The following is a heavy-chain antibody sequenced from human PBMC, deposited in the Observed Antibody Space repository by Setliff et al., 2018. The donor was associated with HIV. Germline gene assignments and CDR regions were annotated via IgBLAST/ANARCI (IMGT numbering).Heavy chain of an antibody. CDR1: GGSISSSSYY. J-gene: IGHJ4*02. V-gene: IGHV4-39*07. CDR3: GKADCSAGSCPDY. CDR2: IYATGST. Sequence: SETLSLTCTVSGGSISSSSYYWGWIRQPPGKGLEWIGSIYATGSTFYNPSLKSRVTISIDTSRNQFSLKLTSVTDADTAVYFCGKADCSAGSCPDYWGRGTLVTVSS. D-gene: IGHD2-15*01.